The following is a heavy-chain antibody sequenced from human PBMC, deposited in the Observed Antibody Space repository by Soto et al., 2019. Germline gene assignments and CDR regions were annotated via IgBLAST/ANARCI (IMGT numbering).Heavy chain of an antibody. Sequence: GGSLRLSCAASGFTFSSYSMNWVRQAPGKGLEWVSSISSSSSYIYYADSVKGRFTISRDNAKNSLYLQMNSLRAEDTAVYYCARDIPMGDIVVVPAAMSDYYYYMDVWGKGTTVTVSS. J-gene: IGHJ6*03. CDR2: ISSSSSYI. V-gene: IGHV3-21*01. CDR1: GFTFSSYS. D-gene: IGHD2-2*01. CDR3: ARDIPMGDIVVVPAAMSDYYYYMDV.